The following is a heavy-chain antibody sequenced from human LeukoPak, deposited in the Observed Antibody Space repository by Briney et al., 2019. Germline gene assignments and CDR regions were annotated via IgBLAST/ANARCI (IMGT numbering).Heavy chain of an antibody. CDR3: ARDQNYCSSTSCPFDS. Sequence: SETLSLTCTVSGGSISSSSYYCGWIRQPPGKGLEWIGTLYYSGTTYYNPSLKSRVTISVDMSKNQFSLRLSSVTAADTAVYYCARDQNYCSSTSCPFDSWGQGSLVTVSS. J-gene: IGHJ4*02. CDR1: GGSISSSSYY. CDR2: LYYSGTT. V-gene: IGHV4-39*07. D-gene: IGHD2-2*01.